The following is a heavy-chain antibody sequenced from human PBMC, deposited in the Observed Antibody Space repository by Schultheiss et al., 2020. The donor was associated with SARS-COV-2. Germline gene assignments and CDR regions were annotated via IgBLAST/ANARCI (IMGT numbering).Heavy chain of an antibody. CDR2: ISYDGSNK. J-gene: IGHJ1*01. V-gene: IGHV3-30*03. CDR1: GRSFSGYY. CDR3: ARDGAAADGGFQH. Sequence: GESLKISCAVYGRSFSGYYWSWIRQPPGKGLEWVAVISYDGSNKYYADSVKGRFTISRDNSKNTLYLQMNSLRAEDTAVYYCARDGAAADGGFQHWGQGTLVTVSS. D-gene: IGHD6-13*01.